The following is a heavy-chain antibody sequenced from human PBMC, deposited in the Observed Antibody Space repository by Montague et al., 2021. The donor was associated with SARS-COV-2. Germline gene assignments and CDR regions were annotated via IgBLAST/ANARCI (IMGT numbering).Heavy chain of an antibody. D-gene: IGHD4-23*01. CDR3: ASGRVRDAGSTVDYYGLDV. CDR1: GGSLSGYY. V-gene: IGHV4-34*01. J-gene: IGHJ6*02. Sequence: SETLSLTCAVYGGSLSGYYGRWIRQPPGKGLEWIAEIDHTGSTNYNPSLESRVTISVDTSKKQFSLEVDAVTAADTAVYYCASGRVRDAGSTVDYYGLDVWGQGVQVTVSS. CDR2: IDHTGST.